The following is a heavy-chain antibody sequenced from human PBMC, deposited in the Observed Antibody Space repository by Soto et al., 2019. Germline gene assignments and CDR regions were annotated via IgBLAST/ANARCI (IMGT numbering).Heavy chain of an antibody. CDR3: AKVGERFLALDYMDV. J-gene: IGHJ6*03. V-gene: IGHV3-23*01. CDR1: GFTFSSYA. CDR2: ISGSGGST. D-gene: IGHD3-3*01. Sequence: GGSMILSCAASGFTFSSYAMSWVRQATGKGLEWVSAISGSGGSTYYADSVKGRFTISRDNSKNTLYLQMNSLRAEDTAVYYCAKVGERFLALDYMDVWGKGTTVTVSS.